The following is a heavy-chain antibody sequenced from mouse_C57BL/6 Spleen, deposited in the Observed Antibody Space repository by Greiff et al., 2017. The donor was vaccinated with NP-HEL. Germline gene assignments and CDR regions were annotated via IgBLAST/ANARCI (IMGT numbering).Heavy chain of an antibody. V-gene: IGHV1-15*01. Sequence: VQLQQSGAELVRPGASVTLSCKASGYTFTDYEMHWVKQTPVHGLEWIGAIDPETGGTAYNQKFKGKAILTADKSSSTAYMELRSLTSEDSAVYYCTRRNPYDYDGWYFDVWGTGTTVTVSS. CDR3: TRRNPYDYDGWYFDV. CDR1: GYTFTDYE. CDR2: IDPETGGT. D-gene: IGHD2-4*01. J-gene: IGHJ1*03.